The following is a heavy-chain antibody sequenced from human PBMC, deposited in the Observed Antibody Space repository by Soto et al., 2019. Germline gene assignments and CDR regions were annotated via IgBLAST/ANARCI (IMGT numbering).Heavy chain of an antibody. Sequence: SETLSLTCTVSSASISSSSYTWGWIRQPPGKGLEWIGSIYYSGSTYYNPSLNSRVTVSVDTSKNQFSLKVTSVTAADTAVYYCARVGPNTQSFYYYTMDVWGQGTTVT. CDR2: IYYSGST. CDR1: SASISSSSYT. V-gene: IGHV4-39*01. J-gene: IGHJ6*02. D-gene: IGHD1-26*01. CDR3: ARVGPNTQSFYYYTMDV.